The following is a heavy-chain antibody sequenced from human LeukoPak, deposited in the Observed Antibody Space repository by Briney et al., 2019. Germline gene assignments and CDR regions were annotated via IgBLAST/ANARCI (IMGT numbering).Heavy chain of an antibody. J-gene: IGHJ6*02. Sequence: SETLSLTCTVSGGSISSSSYYWGWIRQPPGKGLEWIGSIYYSGSTYYNPSLKSRVTISVDTSKNQFSLKLSSVTAADTAVYYCARHIRGSRPGYYYYGMDVWGQGTKVTVSS. D-gene: IGHD3-10*01. CDR2: IYYSGST. V-gene: IGHV4-39*01. CDR1: GGSISSSSYY. CDR3: ARHIRGSRPGYYYYGMDV.